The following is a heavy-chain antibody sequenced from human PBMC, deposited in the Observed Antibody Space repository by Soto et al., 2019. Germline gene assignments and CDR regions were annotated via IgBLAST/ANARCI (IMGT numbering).Heavy chain of an antibody. CDR1: GGTFSSYA. CDR3: ARKYCSSTSCYSGVSYYYYGMDV. CDR2: IIPIFGTA. Sequence: QVQLVQSGAVVKKPGSSVKVSCKASGGTFSSYAISWVRQAPGQGLEWMGGIIPIFGTANYAQKFQGRVTITADESTSTAYMELSSLRSEDTAVYYCARKYCSSTSCYSGVSYYYYGMDVWGQGTTVTVSS. J-gene: IGHJ6*02. V-gene: IGHV1-69*01. D-gene: IGHD2-2*01.